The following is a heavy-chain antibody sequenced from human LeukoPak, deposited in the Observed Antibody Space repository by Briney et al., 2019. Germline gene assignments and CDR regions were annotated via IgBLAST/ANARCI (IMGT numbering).Heavy chain of an antibody. D-gene: IGHD3-3*01. CDR3: ARHRDYDYT. J-gene: IGHJ4*01. CDR1: GASINNYF. CDR2: IYSSVGA. V-gene: IGHV4-59*08. Sequence: LETLSLTCTLSGASINNYFWSSIRDHPRKRLEWIGHIYSSVGANYNPSLKCRVIISVDTSKNQISLNLNSVTAADTAVYFIARHRDYDYTWGHGTLVTVSS.